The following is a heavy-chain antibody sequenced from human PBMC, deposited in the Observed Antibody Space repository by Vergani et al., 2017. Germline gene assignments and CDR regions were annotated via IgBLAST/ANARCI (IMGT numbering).Heavy chain of an antibody. D-gene: IGHD2-2*01. CDR3: ASRYCSSTSCPYYFDY. V-gene: IGHV3-23*04. Sequence: VQLVESGGGLVQPGGSLRLSCAASGFTFSSYAMSWVRQAPGKGLEWVSAISGSGGSTYYADSVKGRFTISRDNSKNTLYLQMNSLRAEDTAVYYCASRYCSSTSCPYYFDYWGQGTLVTVSS. CDR1: GFTFSSYA. J-gene: IGHJ4*02. CDR2: ISGSGGST.